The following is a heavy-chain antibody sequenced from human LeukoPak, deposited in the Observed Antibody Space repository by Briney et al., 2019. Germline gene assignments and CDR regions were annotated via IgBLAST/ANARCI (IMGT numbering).Heavy chain of an antibody. CDR2: INNEGSAT. CDR1: GFTFSNYY. CDR3: ARMWVTTYSWDAFDM. D-gene: IGHD1-26*01. Sequence: PGGSLRLSCAASGFTFSNYYMHWVRQVPGKGLVWVSRINNEGSATTYADSVKGRFTISRDNAENTLHLQMNSLRAEDTAVYYCARMWVTTYSWDAFDMWGQGTMVTVSS. J-gene: IGHJ3*02. V-gene: IGHV3-74*01.